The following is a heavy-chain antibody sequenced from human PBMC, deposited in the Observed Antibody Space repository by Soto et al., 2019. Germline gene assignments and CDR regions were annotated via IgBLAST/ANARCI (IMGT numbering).Heavy chain of an antibody. Sequence: VASVKVSCKASGYTFTGYYMHWVRQAPGQGLEWMGWINPNSGGTNYAQKFQGRVTMTRDTSISTAYMELSRLRSDDTAVYYCARELITGTTRGDAFDIWGQGTMVTVSS. J-gene: IGHJ3*02. CDR2: INPNSGGT. CDR1: GYTFTGYY. CDR3: ARELITGTTRGDAFDI. V-gene: IGHV1-2*02. D-gene: IGHD1-7*01.